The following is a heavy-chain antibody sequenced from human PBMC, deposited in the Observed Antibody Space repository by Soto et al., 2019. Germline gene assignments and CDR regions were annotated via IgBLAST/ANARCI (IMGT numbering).Heavy chain of an antibody. CDR2: IYYSGST. CDR1: GASLSIGDDD. D-gene: IGHD4-17*01. CDR3: ARATTVVTPAFDY. Sequence: TLCIASPVSGASLSIGDDDWGWIRQPPGKGLEWIGYIYYSGSTYYNPSLKSRVTISVDTSKNQFSLKLSSVTAADTAVYYCARATTVVTPAFDYWGQGTLVTVSS. J-gene: IGHJ4*02. V-gene: IGHV4-30-4*01.